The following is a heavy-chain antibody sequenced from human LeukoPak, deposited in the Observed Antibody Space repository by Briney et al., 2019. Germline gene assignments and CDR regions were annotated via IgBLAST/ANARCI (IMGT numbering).Heavy chain of an antibody. CDR2: IRYSGST. CDR1: GGSISSNTYF. D-gene: IGHD5/OR15-5a*01. J-gene: IGHJ5*02. Sequence: SETLSLTCNVSGGSISSNTYFWGSIRRPPGKGLEWIGSIRYSGSTYYKPSLKSRVTISVDTSKNQFSLNLSSLPAADTAVYYCATSDTVSTYNWFDPWGQGTLVTVS. CDR3: ATSDTVSTYNWFDP. V-gene: IGHV4-39*01.